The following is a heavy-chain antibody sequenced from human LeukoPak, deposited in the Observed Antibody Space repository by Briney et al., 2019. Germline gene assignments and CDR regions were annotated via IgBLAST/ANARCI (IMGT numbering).Heavy chain of an antibody. CDR2: IYYSGST. CDR1: GGSISSGDYY. D-gene: IGHD3-22*01. CDR3: MAYYYDSSGPGGDY. V-gene: IGHV4-30-4*01. J-gene: IGHJ4*02. Sequence: SQTLSLTCTVSGGSISSGDYYWSWIRQPPGKGLEWIGYIYYSGSTYYNPSPKSRVTISVDTSKNQFSLKLSSVTAADTAVYYCMAYYYDSSGPGGDYWGQGTLVTVSS.